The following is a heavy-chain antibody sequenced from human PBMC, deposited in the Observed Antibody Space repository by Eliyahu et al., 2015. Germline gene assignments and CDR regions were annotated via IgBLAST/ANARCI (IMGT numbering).Heavy chain of an antibody. CDR1: GFTFTSSA. J-gene: IGHJ3*02. V-gene: IGHV1-58*02. CDR3: AADPIVATIRDAFDI. CDR2: IVVGSGNT. Sequence: QMQLVQSGPEVKKPGTSVKVSCKASGFTFTSSAMQWVRQARGQRLEWIGWIVVGSGNTNYAQKFQERVTITRDMSTSTAYMELSSLRSEDTAVYYCAADPIVATIRDAFDIWGQGTMVTVSS. D-gene: IGHD5-12*01.